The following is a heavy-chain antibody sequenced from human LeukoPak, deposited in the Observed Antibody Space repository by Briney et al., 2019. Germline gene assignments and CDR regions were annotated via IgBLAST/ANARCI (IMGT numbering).Heavy chain of an antibody. CDR2: IKQDGSEK. CDR3: ARDQGELLPFDY. D-gene: IGHD1-26*01. Sequence: GGSLRLSCAASGFTFSSYAMSWVRQAPGKGLEWVAKIKQDGSEKYYVDSVKGRFTISRDNAKNSLYLQMNSLRAEDTAVYYCARDQGELLPFDYWGQGTLVTVSS. V-gene: IGHV3-7*01. CDR1: GFTFSSYA. J-gene: IGHJ4*02.